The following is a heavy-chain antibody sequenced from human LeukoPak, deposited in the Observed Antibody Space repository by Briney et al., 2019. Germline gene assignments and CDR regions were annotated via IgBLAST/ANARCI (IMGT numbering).Heavy chain of an antibody. CDR1: GYTLTRSY. CDR2: TNPSGGST. CDR3: ARAAVVVVVAATRKNRKSGLNWFDP. V-gene: IGHV1-46*01. Sequence: ASVKVSREASGYTLTRSYMRSGPDAPGGGLGWMGITNPSGGSTSYGQKYQGRVTMTRDMSPSTVYMGLSSLRSEDTAVYYCARAAVVVVVAATRKNRKSGLNWFDPWGEGTLVSVPS. J-gene: IGHJ5*02. D-gene: IGHD2-15*01.